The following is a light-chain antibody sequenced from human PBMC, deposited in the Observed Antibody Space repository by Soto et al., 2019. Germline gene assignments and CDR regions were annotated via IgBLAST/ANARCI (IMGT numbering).Light chain of an antibody. J-gene: IGKJ2*01. Sequence: EIVLTQSPGTVSLSPGERATLSCRASQSVSSSYLAWYQQKPGQAPRLLIYGASSRATGIPDRFSGSGSGTDFTLTISRLEPEDFAVYYCQQYGSSPHTFGQGTKLEIK. CDR1: QSVSSSY. CDR3: QQYGSSPHT. CDR2: GAS. V-gene: IGKV3-20*01.